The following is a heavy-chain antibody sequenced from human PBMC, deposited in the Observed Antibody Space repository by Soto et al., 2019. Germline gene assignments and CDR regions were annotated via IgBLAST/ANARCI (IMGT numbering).Heavy chain of an antibody. Sequence: GGSLRLSCAASGFTFDTYWMNWVRQAPGKGPEWVSIIWSAGLTYYADSVRGRFTISRDISKNILFLQMNNLRAEDSAIYYCARELPPDLWGQGTLVTVSS. D-gene: IGHD2-15*01. CDR2: IWSAGLT. CDR3: ARELPPDL. V-gene: IGHV3-53*01. CDR1: GFTFDTYW. J-gene: IGHJ5*02.